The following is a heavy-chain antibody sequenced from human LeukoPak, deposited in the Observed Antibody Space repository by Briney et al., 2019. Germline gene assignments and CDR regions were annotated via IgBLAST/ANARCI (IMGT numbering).Heavy chain of an antibody. J-gene: IGHJ5*02. V-gene: IGHV3-21*04. CDR2: ISGGSSFT. Sequence: GGSLRLSCAASGFSFSSFSMNWVRQAPGKGLEWVSYISGGSSFTYYVDSVKGRFTISRDNAKNSLYLQMNSLRAEDTALYYCARDLGYSGLFDPWGQGTLVTVSS. D-gene: IGHD5-12*01. CDR1: GFSFSSFS. CDR3: ARDLGYSGLFDP.